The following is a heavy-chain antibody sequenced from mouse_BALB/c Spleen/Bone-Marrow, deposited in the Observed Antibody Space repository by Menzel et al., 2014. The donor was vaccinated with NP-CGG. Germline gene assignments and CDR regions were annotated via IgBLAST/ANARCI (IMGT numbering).Heavy chain of an antibody. D-gene: IGHD4-1*01. Sequence: EVQVVESGGDLVKPGGSLKLSCAASGFTFSNYGMSWVRQTPDKRLEWVATISSVGSYTYYPDSVKGRFTISRGNAKNTLFLQMSSLKSEDTAMYYCARRGTGTGSYYFDYWGQGTTLTVSS. V-gene: IGHV5-6*01. CDR3: ARRGTGTGSYYFDY. J-gene: IGHJ2*01. CDR1: GFTFSNYG. CDR2: ISSVGSYT.